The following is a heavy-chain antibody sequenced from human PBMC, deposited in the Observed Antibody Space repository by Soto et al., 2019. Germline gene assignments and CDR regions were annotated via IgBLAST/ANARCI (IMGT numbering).Heavy chain of an antibody. CDR3: ATEGDAGIAAAGTAWFDR. CDR1: RGTFSRYA. D-gene: IGHD6-13*01. J-gene: IGHJ5*02. Sequence: QVQLVQSGAEVKKPGSSVKVSCKASRGTFSRYAISRVRQAPGQGLEWMGGIIPLYGTTNYAQKFQGRVTITADESTRIAYLELSSLRSEDTAIYYCATEGDAGIAAAGTAWFDRWGQGSLVTVSS. CDR2: IIPLYGTT. V-gene: IGHV1-69*12.